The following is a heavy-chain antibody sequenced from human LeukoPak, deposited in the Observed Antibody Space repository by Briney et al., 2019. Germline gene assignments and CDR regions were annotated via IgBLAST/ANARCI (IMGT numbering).Heavy chain of an antibody. CDR1: GFTLSSYA. V-gene: IGHV3-23*01. CDR2: ISDTGNT. Sequence: GVSLRLSCAASGFTLSSYAMSWVRQAPGKGLEWVSAISDTGNTYHADSVKGRFTISRDSSKNTLFLPMNRLRPEDAAVYYCAKAPVTTCRGAFCYPFDYWGLGTLVTVSS. D-gene: IGHD2-15*01. J-gene: IGHJ4*02. CDR3: AKAPVTTCRGAFCYPFDY.